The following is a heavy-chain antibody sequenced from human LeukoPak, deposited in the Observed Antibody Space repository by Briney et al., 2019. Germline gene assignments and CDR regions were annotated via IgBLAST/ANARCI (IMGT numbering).Heavy chain of an antibody. CDR1: GGSISSGGYS. CDR3: ARVYRTDSYNWFDP. J-gene: IGHJ5*02. CDR2: INHSGST. D-gene: IGHD5/OR15-5a*01. Sequence: SETLSLTCAVSGGSISSGGYSWSWIRQPPGKGLEWIGEINHSGSTNYNPSLKGRVTISVDTSKNQFSLKVSSVTAADTTVYYCARVYRTDSYNWFDPWGQGTLVTVSS. V-gene: IGHV4-34*01.